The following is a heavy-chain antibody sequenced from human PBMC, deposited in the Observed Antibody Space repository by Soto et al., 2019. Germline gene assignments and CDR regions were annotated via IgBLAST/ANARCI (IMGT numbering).Heavy chain of an antibody. J-gene: IGHJ4*02. V-gene: IGHV1-69*04. CDR3: ARDSEYSSSPTGTDY. Sequence: SVKVSCKASGGTFSSYTISWVRQAPGQGLEWMGRIIPILGIANYAQKFQGRVTITADKSTSTAYMELSSLRSEDTAVYYCARDSEYSSSPTGTDYWGQGTLVTVSS. D-gene: IGHD6-6*01. CDR2: IIPILGIA. CDR1: GGTFSSYT.